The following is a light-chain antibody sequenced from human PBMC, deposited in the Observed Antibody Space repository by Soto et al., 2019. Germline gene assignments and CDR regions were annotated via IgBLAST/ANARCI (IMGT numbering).Light chain of an antibody. CDR2: EVN. Sequence: QSALTQPASVSGSPGQSITISCTGSNSDVGAYNYVSWYQQHPGKAPKLIIYEVNNRPSGVSYRFSGSKSGNTASLTISGLQADDEADYYCASYTISSTRVFGGGIKLTVL. J-gene: IGLJ3*02. CDR3: ASYTISSTRV. V-gene: IGLV2-14*01. CDR1: NSDVGAYNY.